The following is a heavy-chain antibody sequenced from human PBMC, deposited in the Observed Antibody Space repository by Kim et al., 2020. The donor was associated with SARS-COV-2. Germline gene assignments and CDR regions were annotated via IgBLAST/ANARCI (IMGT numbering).Heavy chain of an antibody. Sequence: DHSGSANYQPSLKSRVTISADTSNNQFSLKMTSVTAADTAIYYCARYDFWSRGTLVTVSS. J-gene: IGHJ4*02. CDR2: DHSGSA. V-gene: IGHV4-34*01. D-gene: IGHD3-3*01. CDR3: ARYDF.